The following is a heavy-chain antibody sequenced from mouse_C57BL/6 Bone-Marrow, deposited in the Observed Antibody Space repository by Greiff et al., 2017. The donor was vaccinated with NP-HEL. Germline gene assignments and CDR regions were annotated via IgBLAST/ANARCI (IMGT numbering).Heavy chain of an antibody. V-gene: IGHV1-52*01. CDR2: IDPSDSET. J-gene: IGHJ1*03. CDR3: ARCRWLLRGNWYFDV. CDR1: GYTFTSYW. Sequence: QVQLQQPGAELVRPGSSVKLSCKASGYTFTSYWMHWVKQRPIQGLEWIGNIDPSDSETHYNQKFKDKATLTVDKSSSTAYMQLSSLTSEDSAVYYCARCRWLLRGNWYFDVWGTGTTVTVSS. D-gene: IGHD2-3*01.